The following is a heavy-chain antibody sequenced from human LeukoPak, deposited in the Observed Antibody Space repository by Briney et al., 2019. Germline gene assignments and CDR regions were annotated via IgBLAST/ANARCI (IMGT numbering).Heavy chain of an antibody. Sequence: GGSLRLSCAASGFTFSSYWMHWVRQVPGKGLVWVSRINPGGSSTAYADSVKGRFTISRDNAKNSLYLQMNSLRAEDTAVYYCARDTGGGYSCYDCWGQGTLVTVSS. CDR2: INPGGSST. CDR3: ARDTGGGYSCYDC. V-gene: IGHV3-74*01. CDR1: GFTFSSYW. D-gene: IGHD5-18*01. J-gene: IGHJ4*02.